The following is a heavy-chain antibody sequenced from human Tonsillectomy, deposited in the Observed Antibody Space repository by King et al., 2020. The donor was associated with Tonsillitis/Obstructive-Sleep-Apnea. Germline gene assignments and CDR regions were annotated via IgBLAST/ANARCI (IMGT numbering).Heavy chain of an antibody. CDR3: ARDLSRATSYYYGSGSYY. CDR1: GYTFTSYG. Sequence: QLVQSGAEVKKPGASVKVSCKASGYTFTSYGISWVRQAPGQGLEWMGWISAYNGNTNYAQKLQGRVTMTTDTSTSTAYMELRSLRSYDTAVYYCARDLSRATSYYYGSGSYYWGQGTLVTVSS. J-gene: IGHJ4*02. D-gene: IGHD3-10*01. CDR2: ISAYNGNT. V-gene: IGHV1-18*01.